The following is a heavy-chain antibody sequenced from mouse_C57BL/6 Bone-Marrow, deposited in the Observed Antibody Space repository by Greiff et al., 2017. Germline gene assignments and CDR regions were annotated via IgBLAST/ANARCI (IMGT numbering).Heavy chain of an antibody. J-gene: IGHJ1*03. V-gene: IGHV5-17*01. Sequence: EVKVEASGGGLVKPGGSLKLSCAASGFTFSDYGMHWVRQAPEKGLEWVAYISSGSSTIYYADTVKGRFTISRDNAKNTLFLQMTSLRSEDTAMYYCARGELGEYFDVWGTGTTVTVSS. D-gene: IGHD4-1*01. CDR1: GFTFSDYG. CDR2: ISSGSSTI. CDR3: ARGELGEYFDV.